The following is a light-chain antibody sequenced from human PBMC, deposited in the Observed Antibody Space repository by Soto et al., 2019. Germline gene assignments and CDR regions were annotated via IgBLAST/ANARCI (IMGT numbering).Light chain of an antibody. J-gene: IGKJ1*01. CDR3: QQYNTWPRT. CDR2: GAS. V-gene: IGKV3-15*01. Sequence: EIVMTQSPATLPVSPGERATLSCRASQGIKDYLAWFQQKPGQAPRLLIYGASTRATAIPARFSGSGSGTEFTLSISSLQSEDFAVYYCQQYNTWPRTFGQGTKVDIK. CDR1: QGIKDY.